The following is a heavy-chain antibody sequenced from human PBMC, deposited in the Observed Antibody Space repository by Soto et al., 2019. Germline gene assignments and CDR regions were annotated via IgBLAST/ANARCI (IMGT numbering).Heavy chain of an antibody. J-gene: IGHJ4*02. CDR3: ARPQVSGSYYFDY. V-gene: IGHV4-39*01. D-gene: IGHD3-10*01. Sequence: SETLSLTCAVSGGSISSGSHYWGWIRQPPGKGLEWIGSMYYTGSSYYSPSLKSRVTILKDTSKNQFSLKVNSVTAADTAVYYCARPQVSGSYYFDYWGQGILVTVSS. CDR2: MYYTGSS. CDR1: GGSISSGSHY.